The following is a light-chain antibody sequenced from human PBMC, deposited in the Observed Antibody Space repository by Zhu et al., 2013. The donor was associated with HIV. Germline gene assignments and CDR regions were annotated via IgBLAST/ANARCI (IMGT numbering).Light chain of an antibody. CDR1: QSISSK. Sequence: TVLTQSPATLSVSPGEEAILSCRASQSISSKLAWYHQRPGQAPRLLIYATSTRATDIPARFRGSGSGTEFTLTISSLQSEDFAVYYCQQYNNWPPWTFGQGTKVEIK. V-gene: IGKV3D-15*01. CDR3: QQYNNWPPWT. CDR2: ATS. J-gene: IGKJ1*01.